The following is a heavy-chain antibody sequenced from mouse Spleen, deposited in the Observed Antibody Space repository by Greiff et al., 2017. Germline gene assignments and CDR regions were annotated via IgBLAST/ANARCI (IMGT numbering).Heavy chain of an antibody. V-gene: IGHV1-80*01. CDR1: GYAFSSYW. D-gene: IGHD1-1*01. Sequence: VQLQQSGAELVKPGASVKISCKASGYAFSSYWLNWVKQRPGKGLEWIGHIYPGDGDTNYNGKFKGKATLTADKSSSTAYMQLSSLTSEDSAVYFWARVYYGSSLYFDYRGQGTTLTVSS. J-gene: IGHJ2*01. CDR3: ARVYYGSSLYFDY. CDR2: IYPGDGDT.